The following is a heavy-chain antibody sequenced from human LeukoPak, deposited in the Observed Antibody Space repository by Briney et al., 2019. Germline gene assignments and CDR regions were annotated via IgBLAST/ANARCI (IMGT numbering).Heavy chain of an antibody. CDR1: GASISSTTYY. CDR2: IYYGGST. D-gene: IGHD3-3*01. CDR3: ARDLLGGYDFWSGHTSSAFDI. Sequence: ASETLSLTCNVSGASISSTTYYWGWIRQPPGKGLEWIGIIYYGGSTYYNPSLESRVSISVDTSMNQFSLRLTSVTAADTAVYYCARDLLGGYDFWSGHTSSAFDIWGQGTMVTVSS. J-gene: IGHJ3*02. V-gene: IGHV4-39*07.